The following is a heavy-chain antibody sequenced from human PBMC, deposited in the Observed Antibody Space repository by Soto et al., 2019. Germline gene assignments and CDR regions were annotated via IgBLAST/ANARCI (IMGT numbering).Heavy chain of an antibody. V-gene: IGHV4-59*01. J-gene: IGHJ4*02. CDR2: IYYSGST. Sequence: SETLSLTXTVSGGSISSYYWSWIRQPPGKGLEWIGYIYYSGSTNYNPSLKSRVTISVDTSKNQFSLKLSSVTAAETAVYYCAASIAARGADYWGQGTLVTV. CDR1: GGSISSYY. D-gene: IGHD6-6*01. CDR3: AASIAARGADY.